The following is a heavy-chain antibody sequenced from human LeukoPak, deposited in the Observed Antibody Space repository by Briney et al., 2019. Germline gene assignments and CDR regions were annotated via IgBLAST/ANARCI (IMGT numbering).Heavy chain of an antibody. CDR1: GYTFTSYG. Sequence: ASVKVSCKASGYTFTSYGISWVRQAPGQGLEWMGWISAYNGNTNYAQKLQGRVTMTTDTSTSTAYMELNSLRSDDTAVYYCAREYCSSTSCSGGWWFDPWGQGTLVTVSS. CDR3: AREYCSSTSCSGGWWFDP. CDR2: ISAYNGNT. J-gene: IGHJ5*02. D-gene: IGHD2-2*01. V-gene: IGHV1-18*01.